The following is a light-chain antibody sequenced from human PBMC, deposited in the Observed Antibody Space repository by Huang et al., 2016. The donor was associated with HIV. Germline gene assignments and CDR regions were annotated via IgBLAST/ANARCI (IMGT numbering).Light chain of an antibody. CDR2: ATS. V-gene: IGKV1-NL1*01. CDR1: QGIGNS. CDR3: QQYHSLPWT. Sequence: DIQMTQSPSSLSASVGDRVTITCRASQGIGNSLAWYQQQPEQAPRLLLYATSTLESGVPSRFSGSGSGTHYTLTINTLQPEDIASYYCQQYHSLPWTFGQGTKVEIK. J-gene: IGKJ1*01.